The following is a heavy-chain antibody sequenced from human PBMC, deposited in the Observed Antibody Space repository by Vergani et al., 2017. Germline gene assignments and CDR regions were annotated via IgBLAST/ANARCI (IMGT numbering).Heavy chain of an antibody. CDR1: GGSISSYY. CDR2: IYYSGST. J-gene: IGHJ6*02. D-gene: IGHD2-8*02. CDR3: AGDLDAGAGGGYGMDV. V-gene: IGHV4-59*01. Sequence: QVQLQESGPGLVKPSETLSLTCTVSGGSISSYYWSWIRQPPGKGLEWIGYIYYSGSTNYNPSLKSRVTISVDTSKNQFSLKLSSVTAADTAVYYCAGDLDAGAGGGYGMDVWGQGTTVTVSS.